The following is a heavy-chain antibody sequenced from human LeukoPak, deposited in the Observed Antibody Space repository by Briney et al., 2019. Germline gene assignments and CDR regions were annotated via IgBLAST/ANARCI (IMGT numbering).Heavy chain of an antibody. J-gene: IGHJ6*03. CDR2: ISYDGSNK. V-gene: IGHV3-30*18. CDR1: GFTFSSYG. Sequence: GGSLRLSCAASGFTFSSYGMHWVRQAPGKGLEWVAVISYDGSNKYYADSVKGRFTISRDNSKNTLYLQMNSLRAEDTAVYYCAKDTKAAGTLENYYYYMDVWGKGTTVTISS. D-gene: IGHD6-13*01. CDR3: AKDTKAAGTLENYYYYMDV.